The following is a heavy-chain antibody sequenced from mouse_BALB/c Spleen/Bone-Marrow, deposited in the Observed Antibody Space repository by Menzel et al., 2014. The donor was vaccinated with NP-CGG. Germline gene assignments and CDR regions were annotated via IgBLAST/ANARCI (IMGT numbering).Heavy chain of an antibody. Sequence: VQLKDSGGGLVQPGGSRKLSCAASGFTFSSFGMHWVRQAPEKGLEWVAYTSSGSSTIYYADTVKGRFTISRDNPKNTLFLQMTSLRSEDTAMYYCARDEDYAMDYWGQGTSVTVSS. CDR1: GFTFSSFG. CDR2: TSSGSSTI. CDR3: ARDEDYAMDY. J-gene: IGHJ4*01. V-gene: IGHV5-17*02.